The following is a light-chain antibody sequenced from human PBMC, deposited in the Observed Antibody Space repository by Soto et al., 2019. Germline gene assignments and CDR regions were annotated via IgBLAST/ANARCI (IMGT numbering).Light chain of an antibody. CDR3: SSYTSSSTGV. V-gene: IGLV1-40*01. J-gene: IGLJ3*02. CDR2: GNS. Sequence: QSVLTQPPSVSGAPGQRVTISCTGSSSNIGAGYDVHWYQQLPGTAPKLLIYGNSNRPSGVPDRFSGSKSGNTASLTISGLQAEDEADYYCSSYTSSSTGVFGGGTKVTVL. CDR1: SSNIGAGYD.